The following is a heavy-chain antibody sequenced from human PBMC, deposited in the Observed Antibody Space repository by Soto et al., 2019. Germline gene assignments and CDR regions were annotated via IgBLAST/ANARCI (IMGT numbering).Heavy chain of an antibody. V-gene: IGHV1-18*01. J-gene: IGHJ4*02. Sequence: QVQLVQSGAEVKKPGASVKVSCKASGYIFVSYGVTWVRQAPGQGLEWMGWISAYNGNTNYAQKFQGRVTMTTDTSTSTAYMELKSLRSDDTAVYYCARDHPYPVAASRWGDFDYWGKGTLVTVSS. CDR3: ARDHPYPVAASRWGDFDY. CDR2: ISAYNGNT. CDR1: GYIFVSYG. D-gene: IGHD2-15*01.